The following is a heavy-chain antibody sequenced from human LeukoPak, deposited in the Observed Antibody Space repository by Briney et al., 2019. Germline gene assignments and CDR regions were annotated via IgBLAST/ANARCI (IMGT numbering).Heavy chain of an antibody. D-gene: IGHD6-19*01. J-gene: IGHJ2*01. Sequence: GGSLRLSCAASGFTFSSYAMSWVRQAPGKGLEWVSAISGSGGSTYYADSVKGRFTISRDDSKNTLYLQMNSLRAEDTAVYYCANGRVAGPYFDLWGRGTLVTVSS. CDR3: ANGRVAGPYFDL. CDR1: GFTFSSYA. V-gene: IGHV3-23*01. CDR2: ISGSGGST.